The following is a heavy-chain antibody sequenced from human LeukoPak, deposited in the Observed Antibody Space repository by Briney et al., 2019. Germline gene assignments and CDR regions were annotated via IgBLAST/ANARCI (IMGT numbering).Heavy chain of an antibody. CDR1: GFTFTSYS. D-gene: IGHD4-17*01. V-gene: IGHV3-21*01. CDR3: ARDPGAVTTPSNCFDP. CDR2: ISSSSTYI. Sequence: PGGSLRLFCAASGFTFTSYSMNWVRQAPGRGLEGVSSISSSSTYIYYADSVKGRFTISRDNAKNSLYLQMNSLRAEDTAVYYCARDPGAVTTPSNCFDPWGQGTLVTVSS. J-gene: IGHJ5*02.